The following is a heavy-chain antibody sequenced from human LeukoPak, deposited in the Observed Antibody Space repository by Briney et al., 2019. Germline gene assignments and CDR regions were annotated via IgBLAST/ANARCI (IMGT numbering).Heavy chain of an antibody. CDR3: ARVRGASYIDS. CDR2: IYHSGST. Sequence: SEALSLTCTVSGYSISSGYYWGWIRQPPGKGPEWIGSIYHSGSTYYNPSLKSRVTISVDTSKNQFSLNLTSVTAADTAVYYCARVRGASYIDSWGQGTLVTVSS. D-gene: IGHD1-26*01. CDR1: GYSISSGYY. J-gene: IGHJ4*02. V-gene: IGHV4-38-2*02.